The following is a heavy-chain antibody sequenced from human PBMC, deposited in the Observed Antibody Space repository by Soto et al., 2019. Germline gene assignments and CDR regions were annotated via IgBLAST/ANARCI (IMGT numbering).Heavy chain of an antibody. V-gene: IGHV3-53*05. CDR1: GVTVSSGY. Sequence: PGGSLRLSCAVSGVTVSSGYMAWVRQAPGKGLEWLSILFSGGSAYYADSVKGRFTVSRDNAKNTLSLEMNSLKVEDTAVYYCARDTRSSGWYDIWGQGTLVTVSS. J-gene: IGHJ5*02. CDR2: LFSGGSA. CDR3: ARDTRSSGWYDI. D-gene: IGHD6-19*01.